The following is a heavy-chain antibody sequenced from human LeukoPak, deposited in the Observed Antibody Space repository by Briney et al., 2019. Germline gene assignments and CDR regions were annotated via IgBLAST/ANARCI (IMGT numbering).Heavy chain of an antibody. CDR3: ARETGITGTTSDWFDP. Sequence: SGGSLRLSCAGSGFTFNTYNMNWVRQAPGKGLEWVSSISSSSSYIYYADSVKGRFTISRDNAKNSLYLQMNSLRAEDTAVYYCARETGITGTTSDWFDPWGQGTLVTVSS. V-gene: IGHV3-21*01. CDR2: ISSSSSYI. D-gene: IGHD1-20*01. J-gene: IGHJ5*02. CDR1: GFTFNTYN.